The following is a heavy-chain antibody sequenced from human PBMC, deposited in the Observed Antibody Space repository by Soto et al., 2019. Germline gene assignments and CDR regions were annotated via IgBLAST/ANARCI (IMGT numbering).Heavy chain of an antibody. CDR1: GSTFTSSA. J-gene: IGHJ6*02. D-gene: IGHD6-13*01. V-gene: IGHV1-58*01. Sequence: SVKVSCKASGSTFTSSAVQWVRQARGQRLEWIGWIVVGSGNTNYAQKFQERVTITRDMSTSTAYMELSSLRSEDTAVYYCAASIAAAGMDVWGQGTTVTVSS. CDR2: IVVGSGNT. CDR3: AASIAAAGMDV.